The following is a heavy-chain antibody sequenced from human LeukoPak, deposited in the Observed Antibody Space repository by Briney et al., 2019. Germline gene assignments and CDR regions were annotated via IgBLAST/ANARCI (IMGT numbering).Heavy chain of an antibody. CDR2: IYHSGST. Sequence: SETLSPTCAVSGYSISSGYYWGWIRQPPGKGLEWIGSIYHSGSTYYNPSLKSRVTISVDTSKIQFSLKLSSVTAADTAVYYCAQTGNFDYWGQGTLVTVSS. CDR3: AQTGNFDY. V-gene: IGHV4-38-2*01. J-gene: IGHJ4*02. CDR1: GYSISSGYY. D-gene: IGHD7-27*01.